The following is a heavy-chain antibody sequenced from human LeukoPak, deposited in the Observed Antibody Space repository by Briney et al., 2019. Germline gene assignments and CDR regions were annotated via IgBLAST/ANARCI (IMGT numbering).Heavy chain of an antibody. CDR2: ISSDGSST. J-gene: IGHJ4*02. D-gene: IGHD1-26*01. Sequence: GGSLRLSCAASGFTFSSYAMYWVRQAPGKGLVRVSRISSDGSSTIYAHSVKGRFTISRDIAKNTLYLQMNSLRAEDTAVYYCARAQMGAPTDYWGQGTLVTVSS. CDR1: GFTFSSYA. CDR3: ARAQMGAPTDY. V-gene: IGHV3-74*01.